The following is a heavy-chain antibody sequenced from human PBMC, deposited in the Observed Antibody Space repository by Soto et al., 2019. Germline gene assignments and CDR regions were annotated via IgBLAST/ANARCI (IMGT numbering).Heavy chain of an antibody. CDR2: LSGTGGTT. CDR3: AKFIVGTGGSSGWPWFLDS. Sequence: EVQLLESGGNLVQPWGSLRLSCAASGFAFISDAMTWVRQAPVKGLECVSALSGTGGTTYSADSVRGRFTIARDNSKNTLYLQMSGLRPEDSAIYYCAKFIVGTGGSSGWPWFLDSWGQGSLVTVSS. V-gene: IGHV3-23*01. J-gene: IGHJ4*02. CDR1: GFAFISDA. D-gene: IGHD6-25*01.